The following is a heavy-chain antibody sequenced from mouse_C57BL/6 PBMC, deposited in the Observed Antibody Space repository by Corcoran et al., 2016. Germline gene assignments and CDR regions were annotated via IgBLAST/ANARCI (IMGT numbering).Heavy chain of an antibody. V-gene: IGHV1-26*01. CDR1: GYTLTDYY. D-gene: IGHD2-3*01. Sequence: EVQLQQSGPELVKPGASVKISCKASGYTLTDYYMNWVKQSHGKSREWIGDINPNNGGTSYNQKFKGKDTLTVDKSSSTAYMELRSLTSEDSAVASCARAETYDGSCVGWLAYWGQGTLFTVSA. CDR3: ARAETYDGSCVGWLAY. J-gene: IGHJ3*01. CDR2: INPNNGGT.